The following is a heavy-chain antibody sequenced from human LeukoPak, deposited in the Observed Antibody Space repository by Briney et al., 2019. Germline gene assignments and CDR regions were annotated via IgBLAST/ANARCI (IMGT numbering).Heavy chain of an antibody. CDR3: AKGYCSGGSCYGLDY. D-gene: IGHD2-15*01. Sequence: PGGSLRLSCAASGFTFDDYAMHWVRQAPGKGLEWVSGISWNSGSIGYADSVKGRFTISRDNAENSLYLQMNSLRAEDTALYYCAKGYCSGGSCYGLDYWGQGTLVTVSS. CDR2: ISWNSGSI. CDR1: GFTFDDYA. V-gene: IGHV3-9*01. J-gene: IGHJ4*02.